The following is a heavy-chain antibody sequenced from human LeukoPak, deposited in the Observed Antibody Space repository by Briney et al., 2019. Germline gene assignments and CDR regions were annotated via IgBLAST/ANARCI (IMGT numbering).Heavy chain of an antibody. J-gene: IGHJ3*01. CDR3: ARLPNDAFDV. V-gene: IGHV4-4*09. CDR1: GGSTSRYY. CDR2: IYTSGNT. Sequence: PSETLSLTCAVSGGSTSRYYWSWIRQPPGKGLEWIGYIYTSGNTNYNPSLKSRVTISVDTSKNQFSLKVRSVTAADTAVYYCARLPNDAFDVWGQGTMVTVSS.